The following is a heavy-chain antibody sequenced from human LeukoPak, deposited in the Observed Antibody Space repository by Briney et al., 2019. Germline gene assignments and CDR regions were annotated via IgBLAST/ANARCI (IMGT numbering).Heavy chain of an antibody. V-gene: IGHV1-46*01. J-gene: IGHJ1*01. Sequence: ASVKVSCKASGDTFTTYHLHWVRQAPGQGLEWMGIINPKGGSTSFAQKFQGRVTITADESASTAYMELSSLRSEDTAVYYCARDSSDIRSLIAHWGQGTLVTVSS. CDR3: ARDSSDIRSLIAH. D-gene: IGHD2-15*01. CDR2: INPKGGST. CDR1: GDTFTTYH.